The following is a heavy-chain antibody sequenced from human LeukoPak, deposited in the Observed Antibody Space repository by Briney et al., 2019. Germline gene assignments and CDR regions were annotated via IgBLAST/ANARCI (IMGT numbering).Heavy chain of an antibody. V-gene: IGHV1-8*03. Sequence: ASVKVSCKASGYTFTRYHINWVRQATGQGLEWMGWMNPHSGDTGYAQKFQGRVTITGNTSISTAYMELSSLRSEDTAVYYCARSLYGSGSLSVYWGQGTQVTVSS. CDR2: MNPHSGDT. D-gene: IGHD3-10*01. J-gene: IGHJ4*02. CDR3: ARSLYGSGSLSVY. CDR1: GYTFTRYH.